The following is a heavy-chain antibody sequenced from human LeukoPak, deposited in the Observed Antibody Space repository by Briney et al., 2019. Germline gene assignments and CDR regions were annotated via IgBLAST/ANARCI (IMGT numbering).Heavy chain of an antibody. V-gene: IGHV3-30-3*01. CDR3: AKGARGSYSQTFDY. CDR1: GFTFSSYA. J-gene: IGHJ4*02. D-gene: IGHD1-26*01. Sequence: GGSLRLSCAASGFTFSSYAMHWVRQAPGKGLEWVAVISYDGSNKYYADSVKGRFTISRDNAKNSLYLQMNSLRAEDTALYYCAKGARGSYSQTFDYWGQGTLVTVSS. CDR2: ISYDGSNK.